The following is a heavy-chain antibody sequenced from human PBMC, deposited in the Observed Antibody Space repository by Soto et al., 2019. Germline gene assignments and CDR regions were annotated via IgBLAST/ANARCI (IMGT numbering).Heavy chain of an antibody. CDR1: GFTFSSYS. V-gene: IGHV3-21*01. CDR2: ISSSSSYI. CDR3: ARAGPVRSLSDY. D-gene: IGHD4-17*01. J-gene: IGHJ4*02. Sequence: EVQLVESGGGLVKPGGSLRLSCAASGFTFSSYSMNWVRQAPGKGLEWVSSISSSSSYIYYADSVKGRFTISRDNAKNSLYLQMNSLRAEDTTVYYCARAGPVRSLSDYWGQGTLVTVSS.